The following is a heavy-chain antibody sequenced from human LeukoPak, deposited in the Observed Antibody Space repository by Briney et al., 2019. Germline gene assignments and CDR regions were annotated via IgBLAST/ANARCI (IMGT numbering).Heavy chain of an antibody. CDR3: AVGDYFDY. J-gene: IGHJ4*02. Sequence: PSETLSLTCAVYGGSFSGYYWSWIRQPPGKGLEWIGEINHSGSTNYNPSLKSRVTMSVDTSNNQFSLKLTSVTAADTAVYYCAVGDYFDYWGQETLVTVSS. V-gene: IGHV4-34*01. D-gene: IGHD1-26*01. CDR2: INHSGST. CDR1: GGSFSGYY.